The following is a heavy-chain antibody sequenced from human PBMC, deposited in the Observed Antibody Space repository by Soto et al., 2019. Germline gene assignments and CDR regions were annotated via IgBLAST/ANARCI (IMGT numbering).Heavy chain of an antibody. D-gene: IGHD6-19*01. J-gene: IGHJ4*02. CDR3: TTERMAVAGYSPNH. CDR2: IKSKIDGGTT. CDR1: GVTCSDAW. V-gene: IGHV3-15*07. Sequence: GGSLRLSCAVSGVTCSDAWMSWVRQAPGKGLEWVGRIKSKIDGGTTDYAAPVKGRFSISRDDSKNTLYLQMNSLKTEDTAVYFCTTERMAVAGYSPNHWGQGTLVTVSS.